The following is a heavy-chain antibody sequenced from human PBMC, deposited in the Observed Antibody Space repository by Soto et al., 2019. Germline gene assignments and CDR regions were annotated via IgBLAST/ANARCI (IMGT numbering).Heavy chain of an antibody. J-gene: IGHJ4*02. CDR2: IYTSGST. V-gene: IGHV4-4*07. CDR3: ARACSSNSCYDVFDY. CDR1: GGSISSYY. Sequence: QVQLQESGPGLLKPSETLSLTCTVSGGSISSYYWSWIRQPAGKGLEWIGRIYTSGSTNYNPSLKRRVTISVDTSKNQFSLKLSSVTAADTAVYYCARACSSNSCYDVFDYWGQGTLVTVSS. D-gene: IGHD2-2*01.